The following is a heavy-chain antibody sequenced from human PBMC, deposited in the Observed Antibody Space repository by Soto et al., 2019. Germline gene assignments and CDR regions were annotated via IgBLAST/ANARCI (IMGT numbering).Heavy chain of an antibody. CDR3: ARDLPYYYDSSGYPSFDY. J-gene: IGHJ4*02. CDR2: IIPIFGTA. Sequence: SVKVSCKASGGTFSSYAISWVRQAPGQGLEWMGGIIPIFGTANYAQKFQGRVTITADESTSTAYMELSSLRSEDTAVYYCARDLPYYYDSSGYPSFDYWGQGTVVTVS. V-gene: IGHV1-69*13. CDR1: GGTFSSYA. D-gene: IGHD3-22*01.